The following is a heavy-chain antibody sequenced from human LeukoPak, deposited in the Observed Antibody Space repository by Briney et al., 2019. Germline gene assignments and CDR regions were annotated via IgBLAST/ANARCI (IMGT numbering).Heavy chain of an antibody. CDR1: GFTFSNHG. J-gene: IGHJ4*02. Sequence: TGGSLRLSCAASGFTFSNHGMNWVRQAPGKGLEWLSGISPRGGGTYYADSVKGRFTISRDDSTSTLSLQMNRLRVEDTAVYYCARDVAWGAFDYWGQGTLVTVSS. D-gene: IGHD7-27*01. V-gene: IGHV3-23*01. CDR2: ISPRGGGT. CDR3: ARDVAWGAFDY.